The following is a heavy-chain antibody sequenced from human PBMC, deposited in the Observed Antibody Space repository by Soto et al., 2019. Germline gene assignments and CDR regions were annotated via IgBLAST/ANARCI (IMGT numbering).Heavy chain of an antibody. D-gene: IGHD2-2*03. J-gene: IGHJ6*02. CDR2: INHSGST. CDR3: ARGWIFAYYGMDV. CDR1: GGSFSGYY. V-gene: IGHV4-34*01. Sequence: PSETLSLTCAVYGGSFSGYYWSWIRQPPGKGLEWIGEINHSGSTNYNPSLKSRVTISVDTSRNQFSLKLSSVTAADTVVYYCARGWIFAYYGMDVWGQGTTVTVSS.